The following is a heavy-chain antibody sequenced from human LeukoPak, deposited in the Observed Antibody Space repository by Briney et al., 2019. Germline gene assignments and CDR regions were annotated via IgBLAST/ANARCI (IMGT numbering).Heavy chain of an antibody. CDR1: GYSFTSYW. Sequence: GESLKISCKGSGYSFTSYWIGWVLQLPGKGLEWMVIIYPGDSDTRYSPSFQGQVTISADKSISTAYLQWSSLKASDTAMYYCARSRGVLLKYYFDYWGQGTLVTVSS. V-gene: IGHV5-51*01. J-gene: IGHJ4*02. CDR2: IYPGDSDT. D-gene: IGHD2/OR15-2a*01. CDR3: ARSRGVLLKYYFDY.